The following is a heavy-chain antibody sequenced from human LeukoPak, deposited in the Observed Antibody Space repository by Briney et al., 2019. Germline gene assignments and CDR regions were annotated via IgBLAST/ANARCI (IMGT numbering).Heavy chain of an antibody. J-gene: IGHJ3*01. CDR1: GFTFDDYA. CDR2: ISWDGGTT. V-gene: IGHV3-43D*03. CDR3: QGAFDF. Sequence: GGSLRLSCAASGFTFDDYAMHWVRQAPGKGLDWVSLISWDGGTTYYADSVKGRFTISRDNGKNSLYLQMHSLRVEDTALYYCQGAFDFRGQGTMVTVSS.